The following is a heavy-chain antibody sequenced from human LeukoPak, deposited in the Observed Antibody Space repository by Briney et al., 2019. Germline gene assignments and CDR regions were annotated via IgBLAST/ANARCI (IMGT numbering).Heavy chain of an antibody. V-gene: IGHV4-31*03. Sequence: SQTLSLTCSVSGGSFSIGGYSWTWIRQLPRRGLEWIGYIYYSGNTYYNPSLKSRVTISVDTSKNQFSLKLSSVTAADTAVYYCARGVELTTTVTSYSFDYWGQGTLVTVSS. CDR1: GGSFSIGGYS. J-gene: IGHJ4*02. CDR2: IYYSGNT. D-gene: IGHD4-17*01. CDR3: ARGVELTTTVTSYSFDY.